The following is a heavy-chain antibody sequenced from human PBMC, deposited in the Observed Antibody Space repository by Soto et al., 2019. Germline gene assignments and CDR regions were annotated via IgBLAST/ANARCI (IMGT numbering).Heavy chain of an antibody. J-gene: IGHJ6*02. CDR1: GFTFSSYS. CDR3: ARDGKENYYYYYGMDV. Sequence: NPGGSLRLSCAASGFTFSSYSMNWVRQAPGKGLEWVSSISSSSSYIYYADSVKGRFTISRDNAKNSLYLQMNSLRAEDTAVYYCARDGKENYYYYYGMDVWGQGTTVTVSS. V-gene: IGHV3-21*01. CDR2: ISSSSSYI. D-gene: IGHD1-26*01.